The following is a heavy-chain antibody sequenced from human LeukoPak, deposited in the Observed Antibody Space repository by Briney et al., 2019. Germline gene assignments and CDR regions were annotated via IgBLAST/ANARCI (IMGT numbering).Heavy chain of an antibody. Sequence: GGSLRLSCAASGFTFSTYGMHWVRQAPGKGLEWVAFIRYDGSGKYYADSVKGRFTISRDNSKNTLYLQMNSLRAEDTAVYYCAKAPRLLWFGEDWFDPWGQGTLVTVSS. D-gene: IGHD3-10*01. CDR2: IRYDGSGK. CDR1: GFTFSTYG. V-gene: IGHV3-30*02. J-gene: IGHJ5*02. CDR3: AKAPRLLWFGEDWFDP.